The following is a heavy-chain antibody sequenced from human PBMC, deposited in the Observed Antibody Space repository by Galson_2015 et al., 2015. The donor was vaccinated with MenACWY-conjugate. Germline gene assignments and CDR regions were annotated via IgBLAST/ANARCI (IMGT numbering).Heavy chain of an antibody. CDR2: ISYDGSNK. CDR1: GFTFSSYG. V-gene: IGHV3-30*18. J-gene: IGHJ4*02. CDR3: AKDLKEAGSGEFDY. D-gene: IGHD3-10*01. Sequence: SLRLSCAASGFTFSSYGMHWVRQAPGKGLEWVAVISYDGSNKYYADSVKGRFTISRDNSKNTLYLQMNSLRAEDTAVYYCAKDLKEAGSGEFDYWGQGTLVTVSS.